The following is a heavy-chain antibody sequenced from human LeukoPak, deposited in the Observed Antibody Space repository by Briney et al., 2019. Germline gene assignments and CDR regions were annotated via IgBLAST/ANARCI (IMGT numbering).Heavy chain of an antibody. CDR3: ARGHFLGTGTNWFDP. CDR1: GGSIRSYF. V-gene: IGHV4-59*01. CDR2: IYYSGST. J-gene: IGHJ5*02. D-gene: IGHD1-1*01. Sequence: PSGTLSLTCTVSGGSIRSYFWSWIRQPPGKGLEWIGYIYYSGSTNYNPSLKSRVTISVDTSKNQFSLKLSSVTAADTAVYYCARGHFLGTGTNWFDPWGQGTLVTVSS.